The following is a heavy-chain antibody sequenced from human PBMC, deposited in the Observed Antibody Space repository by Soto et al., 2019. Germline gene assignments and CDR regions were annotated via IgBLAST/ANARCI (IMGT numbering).Heavy chain of an antibody. J-gene: IGHJ6*02. CDR1: GGSISSSNW. CDR2: IYHSGST. V-gene: IGHV4-4*02. D-gene: IGHD4-17*01. CDR3: ARDGFHDYGDYSKYYYYGMDV. Sequence: QVQLQESGPGLVKPSGTLSLTCAVSGGSISSSNWWSWVRQPPGKGLEWIGEIYHSGSTNYNPSHXXXGPITRDQSKXXFXLXXSSVTDADTAVYYCARDGFHDYGDYSKYYYYGMDVWGQGTTVTVSS.